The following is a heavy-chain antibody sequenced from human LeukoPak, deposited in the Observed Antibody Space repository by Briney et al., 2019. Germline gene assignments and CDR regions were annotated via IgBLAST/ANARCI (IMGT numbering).Heavy chain of an antibody. CDR3: ARHDSSGYLLDY. V-gene: IGHV4-59*01. D-gene: IGHD3-22*01. CDR1: GGSFSGYY. CDR2: IYYSGST. Sequence: SETLSLTCAVYGGSFSGYYWSWIRQPPGKGLEWIGYIYYSGSTNYNPSLKSRVTISVDTSKNQFSLKLSSVTAADTAVYYCARHDSSGYLLDYWGQGTLVTVSS. J-gene: IGHJ4*02.